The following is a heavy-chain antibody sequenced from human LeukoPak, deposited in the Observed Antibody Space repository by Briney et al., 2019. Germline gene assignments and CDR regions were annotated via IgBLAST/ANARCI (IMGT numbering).Heavy chain of an antibody. CDR1: GGSVSSYY. J-gene: IGHJ4*02. V-gene: IGHV4-59*02. D-gene: IGHD6-13*01. Sequence: SETLSLTCTVSGGSVSSYYWSWIRQPPGKGLEWIGYIYYSGSTNYNPSLKSRGTISVDTSKNQFSLKLSSVTAADTAVYYCARGYSAAGRFNYWGQGTLVTVSS. CDR2: IYYSGST. CDR3: ARGYSAAGRFNY.